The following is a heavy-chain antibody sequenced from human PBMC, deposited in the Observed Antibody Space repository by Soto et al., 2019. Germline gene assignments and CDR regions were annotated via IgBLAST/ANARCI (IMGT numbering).Heavy chain of an antibody. CDR3: ATEYYDYIWGSYYYYMDV. J-gene: IGHJ6*03. CDR2: INSDGSST. CDR1: GFTFSSYW. V-gene: IGHV3-74*01. D-gene: IGHD3-16*01. Sequence: GGSLRLSCAASGFTFSSYWMHWVRQAPGKGLVWVSRINSDGSSTSYADSVKGRFTISRDNAKNTLYLQMNSLRAEDTAVYYCATEYYDYIWGSYYYYMDVWGKGTTVTVSS.